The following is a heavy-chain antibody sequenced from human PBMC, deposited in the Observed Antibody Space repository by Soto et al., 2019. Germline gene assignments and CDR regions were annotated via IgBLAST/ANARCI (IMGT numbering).Heavy chain of an antibody. D-gene: IGHD3-22*01. J-gene: IGHJ4*01. CDR3: ARSTYYYDSSGYGFYYFDP. CDR1: GFSLSTSGMC. Sequence: SGPTLVNPTQTLTLTCTFSGFSLSTSGMCVSWIRQPPGKALEWLARIDWDDDKYYSTSLKTRLTISKDTSKNQVVLTMTNMDPVDTATYYCARSTYYYDSSGYGFYYFDPWGHGTLVTVSS. V-gene: IGHV2-70*11. CDR2: IDWDDDK.